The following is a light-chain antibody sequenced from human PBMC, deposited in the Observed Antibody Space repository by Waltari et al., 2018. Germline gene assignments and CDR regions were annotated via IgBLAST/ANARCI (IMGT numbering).Light chain of an antibody. CDR2: DVS. V-gene: IGLV2-14*04. J-gene: IGLJ3*02. Sequence: WYQQHPGKAPKFMIYDVSKRPSGVSKRFSGSKSGNTASLTISGLQAEDEADYYCSSYTSSSTWVFGGGTKLTVL. CDR3: SSYTSSSTWV.